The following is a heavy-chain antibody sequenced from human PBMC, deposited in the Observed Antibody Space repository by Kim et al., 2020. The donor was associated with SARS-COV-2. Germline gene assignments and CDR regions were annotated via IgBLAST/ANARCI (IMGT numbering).Heavy chain of an antibody. V-gene: IGHV3-72*01. D-gene: IGHD1-1*01. J-gene: IGHJ4*02. CDR1: GFTFSDHY. CDR2: VRKKPNSYTT. Sequence: GGSLRLSCAASGFTFSDHYMDWVRQAPGKGLEWVGRVRKKPNSYTTEYAASVKGRFTISRDDSKNSLYLQMNSLKTEDTAVYYCARPADDGWNGFDYWGQGTLVTVSS. CDR3: ARPADDGWNGFDY.